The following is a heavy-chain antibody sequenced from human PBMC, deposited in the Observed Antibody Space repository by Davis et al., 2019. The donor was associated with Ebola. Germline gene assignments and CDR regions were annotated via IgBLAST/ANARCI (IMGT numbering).Heavy chain of an antibody. D-gene: IGHD4-17*01. CDR1: GGSISSGGYY. V-gene: IGHV4-39*07. J-gene: IGHJ5*02. CDR3: ARGPHTVGFDP. CDR2: INHSGST. Sequence: SETLSLTCTVSGGSISSGGYYWSWIRQPPGKGLEWLGEINHSGSTNYNPSLKSRVTISVDTSKNQFSLKLSSVTAADTAVYYCARGPHTVGFDPWGQGTLVTVSS.